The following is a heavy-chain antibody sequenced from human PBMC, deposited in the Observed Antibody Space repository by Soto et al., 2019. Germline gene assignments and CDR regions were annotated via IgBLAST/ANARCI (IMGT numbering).Heavy chain of an antibody. CDR3: ARGRGYYYDSSGLGY. V-gene: IGHV1-69*13. Sequence: ASVKVSCKASGGTFSSYAISWVRQAPGQGLEWMGGIIPIFGTANYAQKFQGRVTITADESTSTAYMELSSLRSEDTAVYYCARGRGYYYDSSGLGYWGQGTLVTVSS. CDR2: IIPIFGTA. D-gene: IGHD3-22*01. CDR1: GGTFSSYA. J-gene: IGHJ4*02.